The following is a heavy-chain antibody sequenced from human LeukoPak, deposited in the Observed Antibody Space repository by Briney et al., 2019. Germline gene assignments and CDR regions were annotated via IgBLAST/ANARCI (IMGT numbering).Heavy chain of an antibody. CDR2: ISLAGQT. CDR3: ARDPSYSSGFYDY. CDR1: GXSISGTNW. D-gene: IGHD6-19*01. V-gene: IGHV4-4*02. J-gene: IGHJ4*02. Sequence: SSETLSLTCGVSGXSISGTNWWSWVRQPPGQGLEWIGEISLAGQTNYNPSLNGRVTMSVDTSKNQFSLKLNSVTAADTAVYYCARDPSYSSGFYDYWGQGTLVTVSS.